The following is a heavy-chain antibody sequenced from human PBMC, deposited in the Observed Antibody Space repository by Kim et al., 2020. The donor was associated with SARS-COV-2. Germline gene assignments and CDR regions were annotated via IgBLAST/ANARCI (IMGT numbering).Heavy chain of an antibody. CDR1: GGSISSSNW. Sequence: SETLSLTCAVSGGSISSSNWWSWVRQPPGKWLEWIGEIYHSGSTNYNPSLKSRVTISVDKSKNQFSLKLSSVTAADTAVYYCARVREKITMIVVVTPYYYYGMDVWGQGTTVTVSS. V-gene: IGHV4-4*02. J-gene: IGHJ6*02. CDR3: ARVREKITMIVVVTPYYYYGMDV. D-gene: IGHD3-22*01. CDR2: IYHSGST.